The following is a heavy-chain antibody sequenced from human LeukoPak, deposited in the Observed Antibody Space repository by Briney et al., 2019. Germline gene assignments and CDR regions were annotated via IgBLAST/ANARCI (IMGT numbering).Heavy chain of an antibody. V-gene: IGHV3-7*01. Sequence: GGSLRLSCAASGFTFSSYWMSWVRQAPGKGLEWVANIKQDGSEKYYVDSVKGRFTISRDNAKNSLYLQMNSLRAEDTAVYYCARGPSYYDFWSGYYPSDYWGQGTLVTVSS. J-gene: IGHJ4*02. CDR2: IKQDGSEK. D-gene: IGHD3-3*01. CDR1: GFTFSSYW. CDR3: ARGPSYYDFWSGYYPSDY.